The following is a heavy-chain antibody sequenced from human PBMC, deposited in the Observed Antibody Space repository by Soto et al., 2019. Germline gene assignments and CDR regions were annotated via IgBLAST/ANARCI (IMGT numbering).Heavy chain of an antibody. V-gene: IGHV4-39*07. Sequence: SETLSLTCTVSSGSISSTIYSWDWIRQPPGKGLEWIGSIFYSGSTYYNPSLKSRVTISVDTSKNQFSLKLSSVTAADTAVYYCARRYGGTFDYWGQGNLVTVSS. CDR2: IFYSGST. D-gene: IGHD2-15*01. CDR1: SGSISSTIYS. J-gene: IGHJ4*02. CDR3: ARRYGGTFDY.